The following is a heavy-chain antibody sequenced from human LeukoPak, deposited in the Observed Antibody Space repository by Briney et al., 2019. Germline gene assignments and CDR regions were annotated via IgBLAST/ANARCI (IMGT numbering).Heavy chain of an antibody. D-gene: IGHD3-10*01. Sequence: GASVKVSCKASGYTFTSYGISWVRQAPGQGLEWMGWISAYDGNTNYAQKLQGRVTMTTDTSTSTVYMELRSLRSDDTAVYYCARDDTYYYGSGSYPDYWGQGTLVTVSS. CDR1: GYTFTSYG. CDR3: ARDDTYYYGSGSYPDY. CDR2: ISAYDGNT. J-gene: IGHJ4*02. V-gene: IGHV1-18*01.